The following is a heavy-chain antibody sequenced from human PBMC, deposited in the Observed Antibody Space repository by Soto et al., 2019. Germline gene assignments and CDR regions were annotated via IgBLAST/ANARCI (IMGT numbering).Heavy chain of an antibody. CDR3: AKKGYYPSGKINLFDS. J-gene: IGHJ4*02. Sequence: SDTMSLTSAVSGYSINSDYYWGWIRQPPGKGLEWIGSVVHSGRTYYSPSLRSRLTIFIDTSKNQFSLGLTSVTAADTAMYFCAKKGYYPSGKINLFDSWGPGTLVTVSS. CDR2: VVHSGRT. V-gene: IGHV4-38-2*01. D-gene: IGHD3-10*01. CDR1: GYSINSDYY.